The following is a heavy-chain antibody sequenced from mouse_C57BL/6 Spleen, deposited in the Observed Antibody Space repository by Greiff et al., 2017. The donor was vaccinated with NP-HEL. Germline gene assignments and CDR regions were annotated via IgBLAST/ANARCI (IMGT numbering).Heavy chain of an antibody. Sequence: QVQLQQPGAELVRPGSSVKLSCKASGYTFTRYWMHWVKQRPIQGLEWIGNIDPSDSETHYNQKFKDKATLTVDKSSSTAYMQLSSLTSEDSAVYYCARRGSSWYFDVWGTGTTVTVSS. CDR1: GYTFTRYW. D-gene: IGHD1-1*01. CDR3: ARRGSSWYFDV. V-gene: IGHV1-52*01. J-gene: IGHJ1*03. CDR2: IDPSDSET.